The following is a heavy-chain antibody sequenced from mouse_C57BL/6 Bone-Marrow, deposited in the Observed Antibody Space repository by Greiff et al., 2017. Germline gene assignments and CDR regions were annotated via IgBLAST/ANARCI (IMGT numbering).Heavy chain of an antibody. CDR1: GYTFTSYW. J-gene: IGHJ2*01. Sequence: QVQLQQPGAELVKPGASVKLSCKASGYTFTSYWMHWVKQRPGRGLEWIGRIDPNSGGTKYNEKFKSKATMTVDKPSSTAYLQLSSLTSEDSEVYYCARLTTVVAYYFDYWGQGTTLTVSS. CDR2: IDPNSGGT. CDR3: ARLTTVVAYYFDY. V-gene: IGHV1-72*01. D-gene: IGHD1-1*01.